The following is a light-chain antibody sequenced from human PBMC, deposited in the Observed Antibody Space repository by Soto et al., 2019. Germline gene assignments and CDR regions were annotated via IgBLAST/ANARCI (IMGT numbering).Light chain of an antibody. J-gene: IGKJ1*01. V-gene: IGKV3-15*01. Sequence: ILMTQSPATLSVSPGERATLSCRASQSVSNNLAWYQQKPGQAPRLLIYDAYTRATGIPARFSGSGSGTEFTLTISGLQSEDFAVYYCQPYHNWPPWTFGQGTKVEIK. CDR1: QSVSNN. CDR2: DAY. CDR3: QPYHNWPPWT.